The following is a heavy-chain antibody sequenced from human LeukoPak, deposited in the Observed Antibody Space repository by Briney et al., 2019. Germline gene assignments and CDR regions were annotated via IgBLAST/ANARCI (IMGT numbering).Heavy chain of an antibody. D-gene: IGHD6-19*01. CDR1: GGSFSGYY. V-gene: IGHV4-34*01. J-gene: IGHJ4*02. Sequence: PSETLSLTCAVYGGSFSGYYWSWIRQPPGKGLEWIGSIYYSGSTYYNPSLKSRVTISVDTSKNQFSLKLSSVTAADTAVYYCARVGAVAAMGYWGQGTLVTVSS. CDR2: IYYSGST. CDR3: ARVGAVAAMGY.